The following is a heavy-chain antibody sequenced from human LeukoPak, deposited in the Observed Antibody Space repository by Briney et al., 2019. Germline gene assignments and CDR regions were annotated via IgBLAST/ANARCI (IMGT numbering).Heavy chain of an antibody. J-gene: IGHJ4*02. V-gene: IGHV1-2*02. CDR3: ARPYSSGYPFDS. Sequence: ASVKVSCKASGYTFTDYYMHWVRQAPGQGLEWMGWINPNNGGTNYAQKFQGRVTMTRDTSINTAYMELSRLTSDDTAVYYCARPYSSGYPFDSWGQGTLVTVSS. CDR2: INPNNGGT. CDR1: GYTFTDYY. D-gene: IGHD3-22*01.